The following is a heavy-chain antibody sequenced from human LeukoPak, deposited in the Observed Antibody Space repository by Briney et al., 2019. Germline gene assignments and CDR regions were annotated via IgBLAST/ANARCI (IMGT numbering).Heavy chain of an antibody. J-gene: IGHJ5*02. V-gene: IGHV1-2*02. CDR3: ARCPDCFGNWFAP. CDR1: GYTFTGYY. D-gene: IGHD3/OR15-3a*01. Sequence: GASVKVSCKASGYTFTGYYMHWVRQAPGQGLEWMGWINPNSGGTNYAQKFQGRVTMTRDTSISTAYMELSRLRSDDTAVYYCARCPDCFGNWFAPWGQEPLVTVSS. CDR2: INPNSGGT.